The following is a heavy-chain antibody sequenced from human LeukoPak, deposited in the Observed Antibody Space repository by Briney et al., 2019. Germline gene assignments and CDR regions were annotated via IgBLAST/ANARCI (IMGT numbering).Heavy chain of an antibody. J-gene: IGHJ6*02. CDR3: AKDRSGGSSYGMDV. CDR2: ITWNSGNI. D-gene: IGHD2-15*01. CDR1: GFTFDNYA. Sequence: GGSLRLSCAASGFTFDNYAMHWVRQPPGKGREGVSGITWNSGNIGHADSVKGRFTISRDNAKNSLYLQMNSLRAEDTALYCCAKDRSGGSSYGMDVWGQGTTVTVSS. V-gene: IGHV3-9*01.